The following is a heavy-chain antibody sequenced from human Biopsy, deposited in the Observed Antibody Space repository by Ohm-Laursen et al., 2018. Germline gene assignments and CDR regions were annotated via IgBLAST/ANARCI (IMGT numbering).Heavy chain of an antibody. CDR1: GGSVSSNVAY. CDR2: IFYSGIT. J-gene: IGHJ5*02. Sequence: PGTLSLTCIVSGGSVSSNVAYWAWIRQPPGKGLESIGSIFYSGITYYNPSLQSRVTMSVDTSKNQFSLNLTPVTAADTAVYYCARHPTGFWFDPWGQGTLVIVSS. V-gene: IGHV4-39*01. CDR3: ARHPTGFWFDP.